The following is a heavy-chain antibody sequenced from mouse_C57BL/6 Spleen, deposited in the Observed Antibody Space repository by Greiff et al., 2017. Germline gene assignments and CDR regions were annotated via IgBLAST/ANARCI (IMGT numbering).Heavy chain of an antibody. D-gene: IGHD2-3*01. CDR2: ILPGSGST. CDR3: AKMDDGYPLYAMDY. CDR1: GYTFTGYW. J-gene: IGHJ4*01. V-gene: IGHV1-9*01. Sequence: QVQLKQSGAELMKPGASVKLSCKATGYTFTGYWIEWVKQRPGHGLEWIGEILPGSGSTNYNAKFKGKATLTADTSSNTAYMQLSSLTTEDSAIYYCAKMDDGYPLYAMDYWGQGTSVTVSS.